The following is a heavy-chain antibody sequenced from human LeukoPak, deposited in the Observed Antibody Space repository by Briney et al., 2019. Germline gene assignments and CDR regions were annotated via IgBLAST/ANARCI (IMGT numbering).Heavy chain of an antibody. CDR2: ISYDGSNE. J-gene: IGHJ4*02. CDR1: GFTFSSYA. D-gene: IGHD2-2*02. V-gene: IGHV3-30*04. Sequence: PGGSLRLSCAASGFTFSSYAMHWVRQAPGKGLEWVAVISYDGSNEYYADSVKGRFTISRDNSKNTLYLQMNSLRAEDTAVYYCARVRYPMYYFDYWGQGTLVTVSS. CDR3: ARVRYPMYYFDY.